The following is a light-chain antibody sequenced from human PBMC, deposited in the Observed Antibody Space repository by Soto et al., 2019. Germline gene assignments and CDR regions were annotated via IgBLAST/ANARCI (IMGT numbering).Light chain of an antibody. J-gene: IGLJ1*01. V-gene: IGLV2-11*01. CDR1: SSDVGGYNY. CDR2: DVT. CDR3: CSYAGSYTWV. Sequence: ALTQPRSVSGSPGQSVTISCTGTSSDVGGYNYVSWYEQHPVKAPKLMIYDVTKRPSGVPDRFSGSKSGNTASLTISGLQAEDEADYYCCSYAGSYTWVFGTGTKVTVL.